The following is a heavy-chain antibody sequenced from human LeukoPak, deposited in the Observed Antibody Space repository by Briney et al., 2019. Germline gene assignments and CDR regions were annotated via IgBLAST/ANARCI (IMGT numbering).Heavy chain of an antibody. Sequence: GGSLRLSCAASGFTFSSYSMNWVRQAPGKGLEWVSSISSSSSYIYYADSLKGRFTISRDNSKNTLYLQMNSLRAEDTAVYYCAKDLQSDDFWSGSTFDYWGQGTLVTVSS. V-gene: IGHV3-21*04. J-gene: IGHJ4*02. CDR1: GFTFSSYS. CDR2: ISSSSSYI. CDR3: AKDLQSDDFWSGSTFDY. D-gene: IGHD3-3*01.